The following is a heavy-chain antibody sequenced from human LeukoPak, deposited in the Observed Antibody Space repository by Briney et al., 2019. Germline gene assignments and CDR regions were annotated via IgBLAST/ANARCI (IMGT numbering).Heavy chain of an antibody. V-gene: IGHV1-2*02. CDR2: INPNSGGT. CDR3: ARDHYGDYVGVVDY. Sequence: GASVKVSCKASGYTFTGYYMHWVRQAPGQGLEWMGWINPNSGGTNYAQKFQGRVTMTRDTSISTAYMELSRLRSDDTAVYYCARDHYGDYVGVVDYWGQGTLVTVSS. D-gene: IGHD4-17*01. CDR1: GYTFTGYY. J-gene: IGHJ4*02.